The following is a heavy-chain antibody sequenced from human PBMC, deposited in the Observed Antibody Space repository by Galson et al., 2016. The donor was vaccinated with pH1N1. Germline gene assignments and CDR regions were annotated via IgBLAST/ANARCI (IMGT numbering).Heavy chain of an antibody. V-gene: IGHV3-7*01. CDR3: AAGRDGAGFDS. CDR1: EFTFSTYW. J-gene: IGHJ4*02. D-gene: IGHD3-10*01. CDR2: IKPDGSEI. Sequence: LRLSCAASEFTFSTYWMNWVRQAPGEGLEWVANIKPDGSEIYYVDSVRGRFTISRDNAKKSVFLQRNGLRADDTAVYYCAAGRDGAGFDSWGQGTPVTVSS.